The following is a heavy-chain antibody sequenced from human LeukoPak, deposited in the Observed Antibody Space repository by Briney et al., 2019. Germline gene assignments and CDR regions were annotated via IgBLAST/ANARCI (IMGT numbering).Heavy chain of an antibody. D-gene: IGHD4-17*01. Sequence: SETLSLTCAVYGGSFSGYYWSWIRQPPGKGLECIGEINHSGSTNYNPSLKSRVTISVDTSKNQFSLKLSSVTAADTAVYYCARGGDYGDYRYGVDYWGQGTLVTVSS. CDR2: INHSGST. J-gene: IGHJ4*02. CDR1: GGSFSGYY. CDR3: ARGGDYGDYRYGVDY. V-gene: IGHV4-34*01.